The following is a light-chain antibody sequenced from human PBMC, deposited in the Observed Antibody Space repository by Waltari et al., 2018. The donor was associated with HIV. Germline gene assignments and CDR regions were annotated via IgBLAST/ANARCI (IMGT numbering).Light chain of an antibody. J-gene: IGLJ2*01. Sequence: SYVLTQTPSVSVPPGQTAKIMCSGAKLPRNYVYWYQQTGGRAPVMIIFQDTKRPSDIPARCSASSAGTTATLTISGVQAEDEADYFCQSAHNSDVIFGGGNKLTVL. CDR1: KLPRNY. CDR3: QSAHNSDVI. CDR2: QDT. V-gene: IGLV3-25*03.